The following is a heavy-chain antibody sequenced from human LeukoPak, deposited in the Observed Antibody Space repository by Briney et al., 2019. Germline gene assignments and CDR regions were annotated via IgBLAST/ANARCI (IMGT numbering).Heavy chain of an antibody. CDR2: IKQDGSEK. V-gene: IGHV3-7*04. CDR3: ARGRDYGDYNFDY. J-gene: IGHJ4*02. Sequence: GGSLRLSCAASGFTFSSYWMSWVRQAPGKGLEWEANIKQDGSEKYYVDSVKGRFTISRDNAKNSLYLQMNSLRAEDTAVYYCARGRDYGDYNFDYWGQGTLVTVSS. CDR1: GFTFSSYW. D-gene: IGHD4-17*01.